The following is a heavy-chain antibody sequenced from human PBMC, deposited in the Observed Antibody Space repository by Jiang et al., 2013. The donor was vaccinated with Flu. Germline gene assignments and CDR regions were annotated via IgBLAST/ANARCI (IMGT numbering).Heavy chain of an antibody. Sequence: WLGRTFYRSKWFTDYAISVKSRISISPDTSNNQVSLQLNSVTPEDTAVYYCVRSSTSYDSGSSFDYWDQGTLVTVSS. CDR3: VRSSTSYDSGSSFDY. D-gene: IGHD3-10*01. V-gene: IGHV6-1*01. J-gene: IGHJ4*02. CDR2: TFYRSKWFT.